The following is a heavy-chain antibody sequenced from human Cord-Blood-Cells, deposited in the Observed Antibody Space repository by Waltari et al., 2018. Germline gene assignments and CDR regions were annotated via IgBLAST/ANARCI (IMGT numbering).Heavy chain of an antibody. D-gene: IGHD2-2*01. CDR1: GCSFSSYW. J-gene: IGHJ4*02. V-gene: IGHV3-7*01. Sequence: EVQLVESGGVLVQLGGSLRLSCAAAGCSFSSYWMSWVRQAPGKGLEWVANIKQDGSEKYYVDPVKGRFTISRDNAKNSLYLQMNSLRAEDTAVYYCATFGGTAAIDYWGQGTLVTVSS. CDR2: IKQDGSEK. CDR3: ATFGGTAAIDY.